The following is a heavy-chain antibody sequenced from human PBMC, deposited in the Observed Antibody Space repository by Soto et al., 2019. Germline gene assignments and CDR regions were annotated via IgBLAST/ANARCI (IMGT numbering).Heavy chain of an antibody. D-gene: IGHD2-2*02. V-gene: IGHV1-69*13. CDR3: AGNYCSSTSCYTNYYYYYGMDV. J-gene: IGHJ6*02. CDR2: IIPIFGTA. CDR1: GGTFSSYA. Sequence: SVKVSCKASGGTFSSYAISWVRQAPGQGLEWMGGIIPIFGTANYAQKFQGRVTITADESTSTAYMELSSLRSEDTAVYYCAGNYCSSTSCYTNYYYYYGMDVWGQGTKVTVSS.